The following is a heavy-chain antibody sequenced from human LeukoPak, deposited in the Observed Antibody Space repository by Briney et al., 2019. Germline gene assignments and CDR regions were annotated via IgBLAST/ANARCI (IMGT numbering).Heavy chain of an antibody. CDR3: ARDRGELRYFDWLSY. CDR2: IIPILGIA. D-gene: IGHD3-9*01. CDR1: GGTFSSYA. Sequence: SVKVSCKASGGTFSSYAISWVRQALGQGLEWMGRIIPILGIANYAQKFQGRVTITADKSTSTAYMELSSLRSEDTAVYYCARDRGELRYFDWLSYWGQGTLVTVSS. V-gene: IGHV1-69*04. J-gene: IGHJ4*02.